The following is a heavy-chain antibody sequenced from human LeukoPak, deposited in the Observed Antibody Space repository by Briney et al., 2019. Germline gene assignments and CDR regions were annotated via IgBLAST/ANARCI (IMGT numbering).Heavy chain of an antibody. Sequence: GGSLRLSCAASGFTFSSYAMSWVRQAPGKGLEWVGRIKSKTDGGTTDYAAPVKGRFTISRDDSKNTLYLQMNSLKTEDTAVYYCTTGMGHDAFDIWGQGTMVTVSS. CDR2: IKSKTDGGTT. CDR3: TTGMGHDAFDI. V-gene: IGHV3-15*01. CDR1: GFTFSSYA. D-gene: IGHD2-8*01. J-gene: IGHJ3*02.